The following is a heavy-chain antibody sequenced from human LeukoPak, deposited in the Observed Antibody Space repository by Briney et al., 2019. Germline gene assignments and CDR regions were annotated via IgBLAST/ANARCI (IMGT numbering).Heavy chain of an antibody. D-gene: IGHD5-18*01. CDR1: GGSFSGYY. CDR3: ARASSRVDTAMGTRFDP. J-gene: IGHJ5*02. V-gene: IGHV4-34*01. Sequence: SETLSLTCAVYGGSFSGYYWSWIRQPPGKGLEWIGEINHSGSTNYNPSLKSRVTISVDTSKNQFSLKLSSVTAADTAGYYCARASSRVDTAMGTRFDPWGQGTLVTVSS. CDR2: INHSGST.